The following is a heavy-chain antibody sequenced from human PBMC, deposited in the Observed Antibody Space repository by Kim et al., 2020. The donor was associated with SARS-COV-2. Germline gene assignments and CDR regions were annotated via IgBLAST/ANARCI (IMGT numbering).Heavy chain of an antibody. D-gene: IGHD2-15*01. CDR3: ARGATIAGARDYYYGMDV. Sequence: ASVKVSCKASGYTFTGYYMHWVRQAPGKGLEWMGRINPNSGGTNYAQKFQGRVTMTRDTSIGTAYMELSRLRSEDTAVYYCARGATIAGARDYYYGMDVWGQGTTVTVSS. J-gene: IGHJ6*02. CDR2: INPNSGGT. CDR1: GYTFTGYY. V-gene: IGHV1-2*06.